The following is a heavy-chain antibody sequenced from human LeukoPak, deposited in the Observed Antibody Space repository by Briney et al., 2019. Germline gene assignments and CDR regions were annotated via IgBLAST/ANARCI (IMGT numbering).Heavy chain of an antibody. CDR1: GFTFSSYA. CDR2: ISYDGSNK. J-gene: IGHJ4*02. Sequence: GGSLRLSCAASGFTFSSYAMHWVRQAPGKGLEWVAVISYDGSNKYYADPVKGRFTISRDNSKNTLYLQMNSLRAEDTAVYYCARDQGGTTGYFDYWGQGTLVTVSS. D-gene: IGHD1-1*01. V-gene: IGHV3-30-3*01. CDR3: ARDQGGTTGYFDY.